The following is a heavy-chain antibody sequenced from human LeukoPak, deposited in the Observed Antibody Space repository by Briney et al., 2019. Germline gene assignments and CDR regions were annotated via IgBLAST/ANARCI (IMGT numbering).Heavy chain of an antibody. Sequence: GASVKVSCKASGGTFSSYAISWVRQAPGQGIEWMGGIIPIFGTANYAQKFQGRVTITTDESTSTAYMELSSLRSEDTAVYYCASRGYSGYDGGYYFDYWGQGTLVTVSS. CDR3: ASRGYSGYDGGYYFDY. D-gene: IGHD5-12*01. CDR2: IIPIFGTA. CDR1: GGTFSSYA. V-gene: IGHV1-69*05. J-gene: IGHJ4*02.